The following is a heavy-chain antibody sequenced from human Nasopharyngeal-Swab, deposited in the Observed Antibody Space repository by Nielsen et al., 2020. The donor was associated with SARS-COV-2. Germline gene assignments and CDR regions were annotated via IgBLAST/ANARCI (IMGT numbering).Heavy chain of an antibody. Sequence: GESLKISCAVSGFTFSDSWIHWVRQAPGKGLVWVSRINSDGSRTGYADSVKGRFTISRDNAKNSLYLQINSLRAEDTAVYYCVRDGSSFNWSYFDHWGQGTLVTASS. CDR1: GFTFSDSW. CDR3: VRDGSSFNWSYFDH. J-gene: IGHJ4*02. V-gene: IGHV3-74*01. D-gene: IGHD1-20*01. CDR2: INSDGSRT.